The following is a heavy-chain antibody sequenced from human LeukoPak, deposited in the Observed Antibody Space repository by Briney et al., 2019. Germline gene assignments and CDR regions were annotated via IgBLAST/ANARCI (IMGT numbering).Heavy chain of an antibody. CDR1: GGSISSSSYY. CDR3: ARLGDGYNYVRNAFDI. V-gene: IGHV4-39*01. CDR2: IYYSGNT. Sequence: SETLSLTCTVSGGSISSSSYYWGWIRQPPGKGLEWIGTIYYSGNTYYNPSLKSRVTISVDTSKNQFSLKVSSVTASDTAVYYCARLGDGYNYVRNAFDIWGQGTMVTVSS. D-gene: IGHD5-24*01. J-gene: IGHJ3*02.